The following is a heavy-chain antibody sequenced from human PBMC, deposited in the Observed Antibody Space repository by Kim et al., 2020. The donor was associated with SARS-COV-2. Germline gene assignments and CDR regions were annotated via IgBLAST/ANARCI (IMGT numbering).Heavy chain of an antibody. V-gene: IGHV3-53*01. CDR3: HSVYYDILTGYYKPVDY. J-gene: IGHJ4*02. CDR2: IYSGGST. Sequence: GGSLRLSCAASGFTVSSNYMSWVRQAPGKGLEWVSVIYSGGSTYYADSVKGRFTISRDNSKNTLYLQMNSLRAEDTAVYYCHSVYYDILTGYYKPVDYWGQGTLVTVSS. D-gene: IGHD3-9*01. CDR1: GFTVSSNY.